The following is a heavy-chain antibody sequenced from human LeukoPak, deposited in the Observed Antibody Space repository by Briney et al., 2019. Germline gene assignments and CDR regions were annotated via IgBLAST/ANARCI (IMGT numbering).Heavy chain of an antibody. CDR1: GFTFSSYS. Sequence: GGSLRLSCVASGFTFSSYSMNWVRQAPGKGLEWVSYISSSSSTIYYADSVKGRFTISRDNAKNSLYLQMNSLRAEDTAVYYCASPSYSYGAFDIWGQGTMVTVSS. V-gene: IGHV3-48*04. J-gene: IGHJ3*02. D-gene: IGHD5-18*01. CDR3: ASPSYSYGAFDI. CDR2: ISSSSSTI.